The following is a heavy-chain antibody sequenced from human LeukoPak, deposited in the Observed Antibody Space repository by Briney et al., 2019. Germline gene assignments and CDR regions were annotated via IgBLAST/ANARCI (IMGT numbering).Heavy chain of an antibody. CDR1: GFTLSSYG. D-gene: IGHD5-12*01. Sequence: PGGSLRLSCAASGFTLSSYGMHWVRQAPGKGLEWVAFIRYDGSNKYYADSVKGRFTISRDNSKNTLYLQMNSLRAEDTAVYYCAKDLGYSGYEVDYFDYWGQGTLVTVSS. CDR3: AKDLGYSGYEVDYFDY. J-gene: IGHJ4*02. CDR2: IRYDGSNK. V-gene: IGHV3-30*02.